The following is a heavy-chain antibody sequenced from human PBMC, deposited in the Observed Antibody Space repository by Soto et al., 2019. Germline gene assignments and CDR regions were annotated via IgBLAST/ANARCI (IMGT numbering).Heavy chain of an antibody. CDR2: ISETGGGK. J-gene: IGHJ5*02. V-gene: IGHV3-23*01. CDR3: AIGRRKTSGSNTWFDP. Sequence: EVQLLESGGGLVQPGGSLRLSCEASGVTFNSSAMNWVRQAPGKGLEWVSTISETGGGKFYADSVKGRFTISRDNSKNTLYLQMHSLRADDTAVYFCAIGRRKTSGSNTWFDPWGRGTLVTVSS. CDR1: GVTFNSSA. D-gene: IGHD3-22*01.